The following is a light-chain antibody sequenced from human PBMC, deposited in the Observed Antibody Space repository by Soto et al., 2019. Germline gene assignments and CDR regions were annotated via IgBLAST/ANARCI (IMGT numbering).Light chain of an antibody. CDR3: CSYAGGNTYV. Sequence: QSVLTQPASVSGSPGQSITISCTRNSSNVGSYNLVSWYQHHPGNAPKLIIYEGAKRPSGVSDRFSGSRSGNTASLTISGLQAEDQADYYCCSYAGGNTYVFGTGTKVTVL. J-gene: IGLJ1*01. CDR2: EGA. V-gene: IGLV2-23*01. CDR1: SSNVGSYNL.